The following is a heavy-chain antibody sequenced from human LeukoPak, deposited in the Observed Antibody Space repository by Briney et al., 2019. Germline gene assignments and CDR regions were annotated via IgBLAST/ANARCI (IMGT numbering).Heavy chain of an antibody. V-gene: IGHV3-23*01. Sequence: GGSLRLSCAASGFSFSTYSMSWVRQAPGKGLEWVSVISDTGATTFYADSVKGRFTISRDNSKNTLYLQMSSLRVEDTAVYYCAKVVRDQSTRGAFDYWGQGTLVTVSS. CDR2: ISDTGATT. J-gene: IGHJ4*02. CDR3: AKVVRDQSTRGAFDY. D-gene: IGHD3-16*01. CDR1: GFSFSTYS.